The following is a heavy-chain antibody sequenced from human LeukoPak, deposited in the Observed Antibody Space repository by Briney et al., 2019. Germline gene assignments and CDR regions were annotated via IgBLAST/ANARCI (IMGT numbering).Heavy chain of an antibody. CDR2: FEHRGST. V-gene: IGHV4-34*01. CDR3: QKTAYEIFGDYEYYYYGMDV. D-gene: IGHD4-17*01. CDR1: SGSFSGYY. Sequence: PSETLSLTCTVNSGSFSGYYWSWIRQPPGKGLEWLGEFEHRGSTKYNASLGSRVSISVDTPKNEFSLKLTSVTAADRSVFYRQKTAYEIFGDYEYYYYGMDVWGPGTTVTVSS. J-gene: IGHJ6*02.